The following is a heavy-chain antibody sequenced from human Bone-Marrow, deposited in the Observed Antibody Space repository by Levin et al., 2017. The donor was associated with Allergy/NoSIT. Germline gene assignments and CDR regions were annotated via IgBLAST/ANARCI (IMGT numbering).Heavy chain of an antibody. CDR1: GFTFSSFA. D-gene: IGHD6-13*01. J-gene: IGHJ6*02. V-gene: IGHV3-30*04. Sequence: GGSLRLSCAASGFTFSSFAMHWVRQAPGKGLEWVAVISYAGINTYYADSVKGRFTISRDNSKNTLYLQVDSLRAEDTAVYYCATPGSSWYGENGMDVWGQGTTVTVSS. CDR2: ISYAGINT. CDR3: ATPGSSWYGENGMDV.